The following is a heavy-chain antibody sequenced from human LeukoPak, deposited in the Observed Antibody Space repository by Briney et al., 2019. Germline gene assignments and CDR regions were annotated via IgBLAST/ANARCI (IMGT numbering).Heavy chain of an antibody. Sequence: TGGSLRLSCAASGFTFENYAMHWVRKVPGKGLEWVSGISWNGGIIGYADSVKGRFTISRDSAKNSLYLQMNSLRVEDTALYYCAKGGLRLYFGQFHYWGREPWSPSPQ. J-gene: IGHJ4*02. CDR1: GFTFENYA. CDR2: ISWNGGII. V-gene: IGHV3-9*01. D-gene: IGHD3-10*01. CDR3: AKGGLRLYFGQFHY.